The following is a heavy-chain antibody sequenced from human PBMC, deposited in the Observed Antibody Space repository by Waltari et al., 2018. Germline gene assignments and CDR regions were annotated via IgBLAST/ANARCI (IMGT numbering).Heavy chain of an antibody. D-gene: IGHD3-22*01. CDR3: ARAPSGYDSSGYYYVGWFDP. V-gene: IGHV4-61*09. CDR1: GASIGGGSYS. CDR2: IYTSGST. Sequence: QVQLQESGPGLVKPSQTLSRTCTASGASIGGGSYSWSWIGRPAGRDLEWSGYIYTSGSTNYNPSLKSRVTISVDTSKNQFSLKLSSVTAADTAVYYCARAPSGYDSSGYYYVGWFDPWGQGTLVTVSS. J-gene: IGHJ5*02.